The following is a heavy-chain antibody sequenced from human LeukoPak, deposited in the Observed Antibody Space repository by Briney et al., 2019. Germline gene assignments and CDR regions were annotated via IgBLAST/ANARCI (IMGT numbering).Heavy chain of an antibody. CDR2: IYYSGST. V-gene: IGHV4-59*01. CDR3: ASGEGLVADAPFDY. J-gene: IGHJ4*02. Sequence: SETLSLTCSLYNGSFSGSYWSWIRQPPGKGLEWIGYIYYSGSTNYNPSLKSRVTISVDTSKNQFSLKLSSVTAADTAVYYCASGEGLVADAPFDYWGQGTLVTVSS. CDR1: NGSFSGSY. D-gene: IGHD2-15*01.